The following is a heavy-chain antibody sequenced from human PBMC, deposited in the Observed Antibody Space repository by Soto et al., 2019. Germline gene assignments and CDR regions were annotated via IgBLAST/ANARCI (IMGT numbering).Heavy chain of an antibody. CDR2: FSLSGTT. D-gene: IGHD1-1*01. CDR1: GASITGTSY. J-gene: IGHJ4*02. Sequence: PSETLSLTCTVSGASITGTSYWSWLRPPSGKGLEWIGRFSLSGTTNYNPSLRSRVTMSADVSKNQFSLRLTSVTAADTALYYCARGRTPTGAPACYYFDSWGQGTLVTASS. CDR3: ARGRTPTGAPACYYFDS. V-gene: IGHV4-4*07.